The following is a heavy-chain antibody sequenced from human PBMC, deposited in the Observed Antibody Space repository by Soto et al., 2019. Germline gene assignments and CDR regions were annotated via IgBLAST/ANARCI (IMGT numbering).Heavy chain of an antibody. CDR3: AHRRRGYSYGYYFDY. CDR2: IYWCDAK. V-gene: IGHV2-5*01. CDR1: GFSLSTSGVN. J-gene: IGHJ4*02. D-gene: IGHD5-18*01. Sequence: QITLKESGPTLVKPTQTLTLTCTFSGFSLSTSGVNVGWIRQPPGKALEWLALIYWCDAKRYSPSLKNRLTITKDTSKNQVVLTMTNIDPVDTATYYCAHRRRGYSYGYYFDYWGQGTLVTVSS.